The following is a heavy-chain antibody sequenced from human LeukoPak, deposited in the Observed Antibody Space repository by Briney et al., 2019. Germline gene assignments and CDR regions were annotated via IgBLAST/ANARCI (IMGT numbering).Heavy chain of an antibody. J-gene: IGHJ3*02. CDR3: ARDLGGSYLRAFDI. Sequence: ASVKVSCKASVGTFSSYAISWVRQAPGQGLEWMGGIIPIFGTANYAQKFQGRVPITADESTSTAYMELSSLRSEDTAVYYCARDLGGSYLRAFDIWGQGTMVTVSS. CDR2: IIPIFGTA. CDR1: VGTFSSYA. V-gene: IGHV1-69*13. D-gene: IGHD1-26*01.